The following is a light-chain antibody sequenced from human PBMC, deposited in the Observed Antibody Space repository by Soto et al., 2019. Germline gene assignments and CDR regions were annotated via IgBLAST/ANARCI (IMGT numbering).Light chain of an antibody. V-gene: IGKV2-30*02. CDR3: GQGTHWTFN. CDR1: QRLLLSDGITY. CDR2: KVS. J-gene: IGKJ3*01. Sequence: DVVMTLAPLSLPVTLGHPASISCRSSQRLLLSDGITYLSWFQQRPGQSPRRLIYKVSNRDSGVPDTFSGSGSGTDFTVRISRVEAEYDLVDYCGQGTHWTFNFSHGTKVDIK.